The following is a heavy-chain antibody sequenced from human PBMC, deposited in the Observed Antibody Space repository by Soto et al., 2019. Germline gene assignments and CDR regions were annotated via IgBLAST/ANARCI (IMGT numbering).Heavy chain of an antibody. V-gene: IGHV3-7*03. CDR2: INEDGSQK. CDR1: GFTFSDYW. J-gene: IGHJ4*02. Sequence: EVQLVESGGTLVQPGGSLRLSCVGSGFTFSDYWMSWVRQAPGKGPEWMANINEDGSQKYYVDSVEGRFTISKDNAQNSLYLQMSSLRVEDTAFYYCVRDHRWGQGTLVTVS. CDR3: VRDHR.